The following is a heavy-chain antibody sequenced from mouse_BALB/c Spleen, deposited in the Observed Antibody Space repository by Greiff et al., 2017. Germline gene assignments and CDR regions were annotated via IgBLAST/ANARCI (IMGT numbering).Heavy chain of an antibody. J-gene: IGHJ2*01. V-gene: IGHV1-54*01. D-gene: IGHD1-1*01. CDR3: ARPVLRSGYFDY. CDR1: GYAFTNYL. Sequence: QVQLQQSGAELVRPGTSVKVSCKASGYAFTNYLIEWVKQRPGQGLEWIGVINPGSGGTNYNEKFKGKATLTADKSSSTAYMQLSSLTSDDSAVYFCARPVLRSGYFDYWGQGTTLTVSS. CDR2: INPGSGGT.